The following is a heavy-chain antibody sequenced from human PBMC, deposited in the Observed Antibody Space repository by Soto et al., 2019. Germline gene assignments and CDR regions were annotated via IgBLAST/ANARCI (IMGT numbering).Heavy chain of an antibody. D-gene: IGHD6-13*01. CDR2: TSGSGGST. Sequence: EVQLLESGGGLVQPGGSLRLSCAASGFTFNNYAMSWVRQAPGKGLEWVSGTSGSGGSTYYADSVKGRYTSSRDNSKNTLYLQMNDLTADDTAVYYCANARGAAAAPDALDIWGQGTMVTVSS. J-gene: IGHJ3*02. V-gene: IGHV3-23*01. CDR3: ANARGAAAAPDALDI. CDR1: GFTFNNYA.